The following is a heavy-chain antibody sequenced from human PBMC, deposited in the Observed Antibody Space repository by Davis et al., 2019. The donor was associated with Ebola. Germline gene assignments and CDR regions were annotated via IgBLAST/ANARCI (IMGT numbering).Heavy chain of an antibody. CDR2: IYPADSDV. J-gene: IGHJ4*02. CDR1: GYSFSSYW. Sequence: GESLKISCQGSGYSFSSYWIGWVRQMPGEGLEWMGIIYPADSDVRYSPSFEGQVTISVDKSISTAYLQWSGLKASATAMYFCAREPTLGRFFDYWGQGTLVTVSS. D-gene: IGHD3-16*01. V-gene: IGHV5-51*01. CDR3: AREPTLGRFFDY.